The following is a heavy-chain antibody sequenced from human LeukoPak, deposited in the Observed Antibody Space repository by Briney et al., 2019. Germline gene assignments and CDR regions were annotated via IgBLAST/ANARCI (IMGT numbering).Heavy chain of an antibody. CDR1: GGTFGSYA. D-gene: IGHD3-3*01. V-gene: IGHV1-69*13. J-gene: IGHJ6*02. CDR3: ARKDDFWSGYYRPDYYYGMDV. CDR2: IIPIFGTA. Sequence: ASVKVSCKASGGTFGSYAISWVRQAPGQGLEWMGGIIPIFGTANYAQKFQGRVTITADESTSTAYMELSSLRSEDTAVYCCARKDDFWSGYYRPDYYYGMDVWGQGTTVTVSS.